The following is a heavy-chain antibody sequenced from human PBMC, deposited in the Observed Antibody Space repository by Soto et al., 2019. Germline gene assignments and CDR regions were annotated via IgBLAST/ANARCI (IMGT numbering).Heavy chain of an antibody. Sequence: EVQLVESGGGLVQPGGSQTLSCAASGLTFSNYWMHWVRQAPGKGLVGVSRIKTNGSSISYADYVKGRVTISRDNAKNTVYWQMNSLRAEDTAVYYCARVIQNRYGVDVWGQGTTVTV. CDR2: IKTNGSSI. J-gene: IGHJ6*02. CDR3: ARVIQNRYGVDV. D-gene: IGHD5-18*01. V-gene: IGHV3-74*01. CDR1: GLTFSNYW.